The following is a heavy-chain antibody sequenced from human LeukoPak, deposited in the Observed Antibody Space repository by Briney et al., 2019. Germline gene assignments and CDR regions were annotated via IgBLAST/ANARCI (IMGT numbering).Heavy chain of an antibody. CDR3: ARAGLYCSSTSCYTSGYYMDV. D-gene: IGHD2-2*02. J-gene: IGHJ6*03. V-gene: IGHV4-31*03. CDR2: IYYSGST. CDR1: GGSISSGGYY. Sequence: SQTLSLTSTVSGGSISSGGYYWSWIRQHPGKGLEWIGYIYYSGSTYYNPSLKSRVTISVDTSKNQFSLKLSSVTAADTAVYYCARAGLYCSSTSCYTSGYYMDVWGKGTTVTVSS.